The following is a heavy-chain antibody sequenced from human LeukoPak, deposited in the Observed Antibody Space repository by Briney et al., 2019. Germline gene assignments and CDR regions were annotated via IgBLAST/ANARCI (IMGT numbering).Heavy chain of an antibody. V-gene: IGHV3-21*04. Sequence: PGGSLRLSCAASGFTFSSYSMTWVRQAPGKGLEWISSISSISTYKFYADSVKGRFTISRDDSENSLYLQMNSLRAEDTAVYYCAREVRGDYFDYWGQGTLVTVSS. J-gene: IGHJ4*02. CDR1: GFTFSSYS. D-gene: IGHD3-16*01. CDR2: ISSISTYK. CDR3: AREVRGDYFDY.